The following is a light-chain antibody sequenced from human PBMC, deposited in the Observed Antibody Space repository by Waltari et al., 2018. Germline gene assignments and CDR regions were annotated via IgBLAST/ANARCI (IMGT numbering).Light chain of an antibody. CDR1: SLRSYY. CDR2: GKN. Sequence: SSELTQDPAVSVALGQTVRITCQGDSLRSYYASWYQQKPGQAPVLFIYGKNTRPTGIPDRFSGSSSGNTASLTITGPQAEDEADYYCNARDSSGNHHVVFGGGTKLTVL. V-gene: IGLV3-19*01. CDR3: NARDSSGNHHVV. J-gene: IGLJ2*01.